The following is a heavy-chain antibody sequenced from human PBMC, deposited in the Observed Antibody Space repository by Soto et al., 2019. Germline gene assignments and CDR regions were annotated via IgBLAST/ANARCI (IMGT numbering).Heavy chain of an antibody. Sequence: EVQLVESGGGLVQPGGSLRLSCAASGFTFSIYWMHWVRQAPGKGLVWVSRMNMDGSRTIYADFAKGRFTISRDDAKSKVYLQMSNLRAEDTAVYYCVRGDGDRYDGHGYLGRHWGQGTLVTVSS. J-gene: IGHJ4*02. CDR3: VRGDGDRYDGHGYLGRH. V-gene: IGHV3-74*01. CDR2: MNMDGSRT. CDR1: GFTFSIYW. D-gene: IGHD2-21*01.